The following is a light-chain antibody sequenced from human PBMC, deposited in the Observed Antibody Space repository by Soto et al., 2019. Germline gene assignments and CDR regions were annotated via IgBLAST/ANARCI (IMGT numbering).Light chain of an antibody. Sequence: QSALTQPASVSGSPGQSITISCTGTSSDVGAYNYVSWYQQPPGKAPNLMIFDVNNRPSGVSNCFSGSKAGNTASLAISGLQAEDEADYYCSSYTSSSTLVFGGGTKLTVL. CDR2: DVN. CDR1: SSDVGAYNY. CDR3: SSYTSSSTLV. J-gene: IGLJ2*01. V-gene: IGLV2-14*01.